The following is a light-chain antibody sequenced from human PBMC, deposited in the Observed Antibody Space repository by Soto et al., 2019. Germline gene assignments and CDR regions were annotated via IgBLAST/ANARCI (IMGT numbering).Light chain of an antibody. V-gene: IGKV3-20*01. CDR2: GAS. Sequence: EIVLTQSPCTLSLSPGERATLSCRASQSVSSIYLAWYQQKPGQAPRLLIYGASSRATGITDRFSGSGSGTDFTLTISRLAPEDFAVYYCQQYGSSPPYTFGQGTKLEIK. J-gene: IGKJ2*01. CDR1: QSVSSIY. CDR3: QQYGSSPPYT.